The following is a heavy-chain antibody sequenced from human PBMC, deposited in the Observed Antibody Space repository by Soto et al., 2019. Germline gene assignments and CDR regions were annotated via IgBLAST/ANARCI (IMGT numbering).Heavy chain of an antibody. CDR2: IYRSGAT. Sequence: GGSLRLSCAASGFTVTSNYLTWVRQAPGKGLEWVSVIYRSGATYYPDSVRGRFTASRDYSHNTLYLQMDSLRVEDTAVYYCARDSGMIRGSYGVDVWGPGTTVTVSS. J-gene: IGHJ6*02. V-gene: IGHV3-53*01. CDR1: GFTVTSNY. CDR3: ARDSGMIRGSYGVDV. D-gene: IGHD3-10*01.